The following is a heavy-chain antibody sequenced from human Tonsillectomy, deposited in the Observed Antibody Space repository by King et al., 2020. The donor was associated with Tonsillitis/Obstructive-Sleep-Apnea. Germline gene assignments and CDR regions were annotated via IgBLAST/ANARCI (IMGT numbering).Heavy chain of an antibody. CDR1: GFSFSHYG. D-gene: IGHD6-6*01. CDR2: IDYDGSDK. CDR3: VRDKAEYSSSWRLKY. V-gene: IGHV3-33*01. Sequence: VQLVESGGGVVQPGRSLRLSCAGAGFSFSHYGIHWVRQVPGKGLEWGGLIDYDGSDKYYGESVKGRFTISRDNSKNTVFLQMDRLRVEETGVYYCVRDKAEYSSSWRLKYWGQGTLVTVSS. J-gene: IGHJ4*02.